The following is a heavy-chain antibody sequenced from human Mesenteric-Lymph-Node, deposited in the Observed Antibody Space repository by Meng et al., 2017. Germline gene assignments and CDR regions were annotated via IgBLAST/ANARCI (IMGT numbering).Heavy chain of an antibody. J-gene: IGHJ6*02. CDR3: TKDQQGAYYYGMDD. CDR1: GFTFSSYS. Sequence: GESLKISCAASGFTFSSYSMNWVRQAPGKGLEWVSYISSSGSTIYYADSVKGRFTISRDNAKNSLYLQMNSLRAEDTAVYYCTKDQQGAYYYGMDDWGQGTTVTVSS. V-gene: IGHV3-48*04. CDR2: ISSSGSTI. D-gene: IGHD3-16*01.